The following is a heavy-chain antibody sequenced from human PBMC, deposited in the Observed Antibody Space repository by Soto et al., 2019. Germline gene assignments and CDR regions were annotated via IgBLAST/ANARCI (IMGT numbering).Heavy chain of an antibody. CDR1: GFTFGTTD. CDR2: IDGSGGIT. J-gene: IGHJ5*02. CDR3: VKNSGWFNT. V-gene: IGHV3-23*01. D-gene: IGHD3-10*01. Sequence: QLLQSGGGLVQPGGSLTLSCAASGFTFGTTDMSWVRQAPGEGLEWVSTIDGSGGITYYADSVKGRFTISRDNSRNPVYLQMNSLRGDGPALYFFVKNSGWFNTWGQGALVTVSS.